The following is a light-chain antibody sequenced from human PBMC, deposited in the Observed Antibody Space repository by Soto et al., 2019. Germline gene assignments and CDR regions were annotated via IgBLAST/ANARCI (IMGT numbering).Light chain of an antibody. J-gene: IGKJ1*01. V-gene: IGKV3-20*01. CDR2: GAS. Sequence: EDVLSQSPGTLSLSPGERATLSCRASQSVSSSYLAWYQQKPGQAPRLLIYGASSRATGIPDRFSGSGSGTDFTLTISRLEPEDFAVYYCQQYGSSSWTFGHGTKVDIK. CDR3: QQYGSSSWT. CDR1: QSVSSSY.